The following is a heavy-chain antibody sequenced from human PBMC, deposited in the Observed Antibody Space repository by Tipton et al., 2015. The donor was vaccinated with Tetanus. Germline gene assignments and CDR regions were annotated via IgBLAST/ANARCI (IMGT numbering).Heavy chain of an antibody. CDR1: GGSISSGGYF. CDR3: ARERIEAFYYHGLDV. Sequence: TLSLTCTVSGGSISSGGYFWSWIRQHPGKGLEWIGYISHSGSTYYNPSLKSRVAISVDTSENQFTLKLSAVTAADTAVYYCARERIEAFYYHGLDVWGPGTTVTVSS. CDR2: ISHSGST. V-gene: IGHV4-31*03. J-gene: IGHJ6*02. D-gene: IGHD2-21*01.